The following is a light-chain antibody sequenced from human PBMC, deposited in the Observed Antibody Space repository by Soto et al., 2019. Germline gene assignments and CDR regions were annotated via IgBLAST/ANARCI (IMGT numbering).Light chain of an antibody. Sequence: EVVLTQSPGTLSLSPGERATLSCRASQSVTTQLAWYQQKRGRAPRLIIHGASRRATGIPDRISGSGSGTDFTLTISRVEPEDVAVYYCQQYGGSTRTFGQGTKVDIK. J-gene: IGKJ1*01. CDR2: GAS. CDR1: QSVTTQ. CDR3: QQYGGSTRT. V-gene: IGKV3-20*01.